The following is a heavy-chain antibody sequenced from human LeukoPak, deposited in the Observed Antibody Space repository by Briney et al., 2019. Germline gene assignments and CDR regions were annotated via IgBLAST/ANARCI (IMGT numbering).Heavy chain of an antibody. D-gene: IGHD5-24*01. CDR1: GGSLSGFY. J-gene: IGHJ4*02. CDR3: ARARDGYKSRGFDY. CDR2: IYYTGGT. V-gene: IGHV4-59*01. Sequence: PSETLSLTCTVSGGSLSGFYWSWIRQPPGKGLEWIGYIYYTGGTNYNPSLESRVTISVDTSKNQVSVNLGSVTAADTAMYYCARARDGYKSRGFDYWGQGTLVTVSS.